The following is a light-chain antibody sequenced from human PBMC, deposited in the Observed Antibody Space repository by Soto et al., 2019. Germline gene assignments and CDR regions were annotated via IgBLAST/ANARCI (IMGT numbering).Light chain of an antibody. V-gene: IGLV2-14*01. CDR1: SSDVGGYDY. J-gene: IGLJ3*02. CDR3: SSYTTSSPWV. CDR2: DVS. Sequence: LTQPASVSGSPGQSITISCTGTSSDVGGYDYVSWYQQHPGKAPKLMIYDVSNRPSGVSNRFSGSKSGNTASLTISGLQAEDEADYYCSSYTTSSPWVFGGGTKVTVL.